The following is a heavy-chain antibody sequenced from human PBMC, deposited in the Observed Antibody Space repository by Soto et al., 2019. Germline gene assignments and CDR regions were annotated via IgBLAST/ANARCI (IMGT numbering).Heavy chain of an antibody. V-gene: IGHV1-69*13. D-gene: IGHD1-26*01. CDR2: IIPIFGTA. CDR1: GGTFSSYA. J-gene: IGHJ6*02. Sequence: ASVKVSCKASGGTFSSYAISWVRQAPGQGLEWMGGIIPIFGTANYAQKFQGRVTITADESTSTAYMELSSLRSEDTAVYYCASRPLGATNYYSDGMDVSGLGTPGTVS. CDR3: ASRPLGATNYYSDGMDV.